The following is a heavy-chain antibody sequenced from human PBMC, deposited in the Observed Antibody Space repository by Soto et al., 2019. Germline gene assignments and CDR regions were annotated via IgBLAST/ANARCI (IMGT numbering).Heavy chain of an antibody. J-gene: IGHJ4*02. D-gene: IGHD3-22*01. CDR3: ERGDGDRYDGNGYLGRH. Sequence: EVQLVESGGGLVQPGESLTLSCAASGFTFSSYWMHWVRQAPGKGLVWVSRIKSDGSGTYYADSVKGRLTISRDNAKNTLYRQMNSLRVEDTAVYFCERGDGDRYDGNGYLGRHWGQGTLVTVSS. V-gene: IGHV3-74*01. CDR1: GFTFSSYW. CDR2: IKSDGSGT.